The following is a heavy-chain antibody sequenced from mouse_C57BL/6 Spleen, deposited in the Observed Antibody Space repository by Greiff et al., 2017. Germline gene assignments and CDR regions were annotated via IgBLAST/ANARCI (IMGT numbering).Heavy chain of an antibody. CDR1: GYTFTSYC. J-gene: IGHJ3*01. CDR2: IHPNSGST. Sequence: QVQLQQPGAELVKPGASVKLSCTASGYTFTSYCMHWVKQRPGQGLEWIGMIHPNSGSTNDNEEFKSKATLTVDKSSSTAYMQLSSLTSEDSAVYNCARGGDYDGTWFAYWGQGTLVTVSA. V-gene: IGHV1-64*01. D-gene: IGHD1-1*01. CDR3: ARGGDYDGTWFAY.